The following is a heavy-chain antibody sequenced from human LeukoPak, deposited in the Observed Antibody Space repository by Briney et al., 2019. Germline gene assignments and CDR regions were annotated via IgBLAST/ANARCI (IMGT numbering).Heavy chain of an antibody. V-gene: IGHV3-53*01. CDR1: GFTVSSNY. CDR2: IYSGGST. J-gene: IGHJ5*02. CDR3: AKDLIVVLPPARSNWFDP. Sequence: GGSLRLSCAASGFTVSSNYMSWVRQAPGKGLEWVSVIYSGGSTYYADSVKGRFTISRDNSKNTLYLQMNSLRAEDTAVYYCAKDLIVVLPPARSNWFDPWGQGTLVTVSS. D-gene: IGHD2-2*01.